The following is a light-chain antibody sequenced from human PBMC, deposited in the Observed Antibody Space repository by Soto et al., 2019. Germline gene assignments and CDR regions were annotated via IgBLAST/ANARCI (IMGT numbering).Light chain of an antibody. Sequence: QSALTQPASVSGSPGQSITISCTGTSSDVGGYNYVSWYQQHPGKAPKLMIYEVSNRPSGVSNRFSGSKSGNTASLTISGLQAEDEADYYCSSYTSSSPLRVFGGVTQLTVL. J-gene: IGLJ3*02. CDR3: SSYTSSSPLRV. CDR1: SSDVGGYNY. CDR2: EVS. V-gene: IGLV2-14*01.